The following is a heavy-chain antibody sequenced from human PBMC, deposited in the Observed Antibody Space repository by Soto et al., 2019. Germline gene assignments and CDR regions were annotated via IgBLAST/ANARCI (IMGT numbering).Heavy chain of an antibody. D-gene: IGHD3-3*01. V-gene: IGHV3-15*01. J-gene: IGHJ6*02. CDR1: GFTVSNAW. CDR3: TTDRRPNYDFWSGYYKRYYYGMDV. Sequence: PGGSLRLSCAASGFTVSNAWMSWFRQAPGKGLEWVGRIKSKTDGGTTDYPAPVKGRFTIPRDDSKNTLYLQMNSLKTEDTAVYYCTTDRRPNYDFWSGYYKRYYYGMDVWGQGTTVTVSS. CDR2: IKSKTDGGTT.